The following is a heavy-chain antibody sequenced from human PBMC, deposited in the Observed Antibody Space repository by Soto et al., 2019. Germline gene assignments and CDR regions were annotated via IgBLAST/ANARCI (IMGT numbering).Heavy chain of an antibody. CDR1: GYTFTGYY. D-gene: IGHD6-13*01. CDR2: INPNSGGT. V-gene: IGHV1-2*02. CDR3: ARDGIAAGGSGEYGMDV. J-gene: IGHJ6*02. Sequence: QVQLVQSGAEVKKPGASVKVSCKASGYTFTGYYMHWVRQAPGQGLEWMGWINPNSGGTNYAQKFQGRVTMTRDTCISTAYMELYRLRSDDTAVYYCARDGIAAGGSGEYGMDVWGQGTTVTVSS.